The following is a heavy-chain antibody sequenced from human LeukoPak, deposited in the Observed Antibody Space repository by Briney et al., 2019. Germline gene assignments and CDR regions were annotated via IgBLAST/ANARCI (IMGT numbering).Heavy chain of an antibody. CDR1: GFTFSSYA. J-gene: IGHJ4*02. Sequence: GGSLRLSCAASGFTFSSYAMHWVRQAPGKGLEWVAVISYDGSNKYYADSVKGRFTISRDNSKSTLYLQMNSLRAEDTAVYYCARDRRSSWYTPLGYWGQGTLVTVSS. V-gene: IGHV3-30-3*01. D-gene: IGHD6-13*01. CDR3: ARDRRSSWYTPLGY. CDR2: ISYDGSNK.